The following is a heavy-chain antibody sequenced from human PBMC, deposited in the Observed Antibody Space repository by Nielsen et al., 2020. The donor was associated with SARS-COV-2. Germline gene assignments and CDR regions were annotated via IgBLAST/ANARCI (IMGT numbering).Heavy chain of an antibody. CDR3: AKLYSGYDWDYFDY. Sequence: SLKISCAASGFTFDDYAMHWVRQAPGKGLEWVSGISWNSGSIGYADSVKGRFTISRDNAKNSLYLQMNSLRAGDTALYYCAKLYSGYDWDYFDYWGQGTLVTVSS. V-gene: IGHV3-9*01. D-gene: IGHD5-12*01. CDR1: GFTFDDYA. CDR2: ISWNSGSI. J-gene: IGHJ4*02.